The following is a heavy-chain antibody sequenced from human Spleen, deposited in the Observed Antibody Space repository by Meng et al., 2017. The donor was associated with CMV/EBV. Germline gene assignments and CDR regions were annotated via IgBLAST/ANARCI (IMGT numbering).Heavy chain of an antibody. CDR2: IVPTLGIV. V-gene: IGHV1-69*10. CDR3: ARDWRAITMTDGGYWFDP. CDR1: GNTLSSYA. J-gene: IGHJ5*02. D-gene: IGHD2-21*02. Sequence: SVKVSCKASGNTLSSYAISWVRQAHGQGLEGMGGIVPTLGIVNYARKFQARVTFTADKTTSTDYMELSSLRSEDTAVYYCARDWRAITMTDGGYWFDPWGQGTLVTVSS.